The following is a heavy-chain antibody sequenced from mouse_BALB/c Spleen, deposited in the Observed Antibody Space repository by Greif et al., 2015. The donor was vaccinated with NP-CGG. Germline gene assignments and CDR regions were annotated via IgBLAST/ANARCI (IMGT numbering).Heavy chain of an antibody. V-gene: IGHV1S56*01. J-gene: IGHJ4*01. Sequence: QVQLKESGPELVKPGASVRISCKASGYTFTSYYIHWVKQRPGQGLEWIGWIYPGNVNTKYNEKFKGKATLTADKSSSTAYMQLSSLTSEDSAVYFCARGRDAMDYWGQGTSVTVSS. CDR2: IYPGNVNT. CDR1: GYTFTSYY. CDR3: ARGRDAMDY.